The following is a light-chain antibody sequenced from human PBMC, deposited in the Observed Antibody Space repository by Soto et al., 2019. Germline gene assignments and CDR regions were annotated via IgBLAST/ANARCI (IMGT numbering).Light chain of an antibody. V-gene: IGLV2-11*01. J-gene: IGLJ1*01. CDR2: DVT. CDR1: SSDVGRYDY. CDR3: CSFAGSYSYV. Sequence: QSVLAQPRSVSWSPGQSVTISCSGTSSDVGRYDYVSWYQQHPGKAPKRIVYDVTERPSGVPDRFSGSKSGNTASLPISGLQAEDEADYSCCSFAGSYSYVFGTGTKVTVL.